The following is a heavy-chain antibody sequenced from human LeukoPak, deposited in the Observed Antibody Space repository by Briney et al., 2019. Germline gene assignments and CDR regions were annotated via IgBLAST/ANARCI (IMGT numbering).Heavy chain of an antibody. Sequence: ASVKVSCKASGYTFTAYYMHWVRQAPGQGLEWMGFLNTNSGGTNYAQNFRGRVTMTRDTSTSTAYMELSSVIPDDTAVYYCARLDNRGEATTGFDFWGQGTLVTVSS. D-gene: IGHD1-14*01. CDR1: GYTFTAYY. CDR3: ARLDNRGEATTGFDF. J-gene: IGHJ4*02. CDR2: LNTNSGGT. V-gene: IGHV1-2*02.